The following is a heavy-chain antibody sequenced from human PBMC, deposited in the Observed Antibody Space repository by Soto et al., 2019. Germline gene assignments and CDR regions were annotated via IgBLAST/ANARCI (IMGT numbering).Heavy chain of an antibody. Sequence: SETLSLTCTVSGGSISRYYWSWIRQPPGKGLEWIGYIYYSGSTHYNPSLKSRGTTAVDTSKNQFSLKLSSVTAADTAVYYCARLVVAAPRATYFDYWGQGTLVTVSS. CDR2: IYYSGST. V-gene: IGHV4-59*01. CDR1: GGSISRYY. D-gene: IGHD2-15*01. CDR3: ARLVVAAPRATYFDY. J-gene: IGHJ4*02.